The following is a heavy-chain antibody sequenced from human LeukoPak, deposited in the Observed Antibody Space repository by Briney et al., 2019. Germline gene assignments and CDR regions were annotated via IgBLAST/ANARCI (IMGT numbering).Heavy chain of an antibody. V-gene: IGHV4-59*01. D-gene: IGHD1-14*01. CDR3: ARDGNPWNLDV. CDR1: GGSISPYY. J-gene: IGHJ2*01. CDR2: IYYSGRT. Sequence: SKTLSLTCTVSGGSISPYYWTWIRQSPGKALEWVGYIYYSGRTSYTPSLKSRVTMSVDTSKNQFSLQLSSVTAADTAVYYCARDGNPWNLDVWGRGTLVTVSS.